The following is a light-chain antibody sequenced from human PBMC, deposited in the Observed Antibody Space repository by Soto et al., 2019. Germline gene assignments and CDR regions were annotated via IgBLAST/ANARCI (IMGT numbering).Light chain of an antibody. Sequence: QSALTQPASVSGSPGQSIAISCTGTSSDVGGYNYVSWYQQHPGKAPKLLIYEVSNWPAGVSNRFSGSKSGNTASLTISGLQHEDEADSYCSSYTSRSTLIFGGRTKVTV. V-gene: IGLV2-14*01. CDR3: SSYTSRSTLI. CDR1: SSDVGGYNY. J-gene: IGLJ2*01. CDR2: EVS.